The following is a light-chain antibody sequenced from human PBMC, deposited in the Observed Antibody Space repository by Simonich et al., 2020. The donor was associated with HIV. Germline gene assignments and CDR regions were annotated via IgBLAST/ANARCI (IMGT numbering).Light chain of an antibody. J-gene: IGKJ4*01. V-gene: IGKV4-1*01. CDR3: QQYYSTPS. CDR1: RSVLYSSNNKNY. Sequence: DIVMTQSPDSLAVSLGERATINCKSSRSVLYSSNNKNYLAWYQQKPGQPPKLLIYWASTRESGVPDRFSGSGSGTDFTLTISSLHAEDVAVYYCQQYYSTPSVGGGTKVEIK. CDR2: WAS.